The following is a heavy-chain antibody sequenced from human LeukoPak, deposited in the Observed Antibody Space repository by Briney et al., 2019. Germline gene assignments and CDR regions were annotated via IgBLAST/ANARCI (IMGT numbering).Heavy chain of an antibody. CDR3: ARGAWYFDL. J-gene: IGHJ2*01. Sequence: PSETLSLTCTVSGYSISSGHYWGWIRQPPGKGLEWIGSIYHSGSTYYNPSLKSRVTISVDTSKNQFSLKLSSVTAADTAEYYCARGAWYFDLWGRGTLVTVSS. CDR2: IYHSGST. CDR1: GYSISSGHY. V-gene: IGHV4-38-2*02.